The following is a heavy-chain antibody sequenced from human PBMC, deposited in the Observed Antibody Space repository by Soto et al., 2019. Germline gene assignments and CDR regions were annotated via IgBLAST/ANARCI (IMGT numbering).Heavy chain of an antibody. CDR3: ARGGTDDYYDSSGLDAFDI. V-gene: IGHV4-30-2*01. CDR1: GGSISSGGYS. Sequence: SETQSLTCAVSGGSISSGGYSWSWIRQPPGKGLEWIGYIYHSGSTYYNPSLKSRVTISVDRSKNQFSLKLSSVTAADTAVYYCARGGTDDYYDSSGLDAFDIWGQGTMVTVSS. J-gene: IGHJ3*02. D-gene: IGHD3-22*01. CDR2: IYHSGST.